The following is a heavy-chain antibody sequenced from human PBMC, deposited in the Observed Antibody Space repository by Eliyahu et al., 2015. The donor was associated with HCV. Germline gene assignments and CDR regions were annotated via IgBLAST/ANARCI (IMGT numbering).Heavy chain of an antibody. J-gene: IGHJ4*02. CDR1: GFPFSAYW. CDR3: TRPTTGSHKTPXDY. D-gene: IGHD2-8*02. CDR2: IMQDGXEK. Sequence: EXQLVESGGGLVQPGGSLRLSCXASGFPFSAYWMTWVRQAPGKGLEWVANIMQDGXEKYYXDSVKGRFTISRDNAKSSVYLQMNSLRPEDTAVYYCTRPTTGSHKTPXDYWGQGTLVTVSS. V-gene: IGHV3-7*01.